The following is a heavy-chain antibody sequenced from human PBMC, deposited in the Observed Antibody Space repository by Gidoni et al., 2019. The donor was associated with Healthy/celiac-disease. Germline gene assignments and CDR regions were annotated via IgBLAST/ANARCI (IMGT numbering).Heavy chain of an antibody. J-gene: IGHJ4*02. D-gene: IGHD2-15*01. CDR2: IFSIDEK. CDR3: ARIICSGRSCYFDY. CDR1: GLPLSNARMG. V-gene: IGHV2-26*01. Sequence: QLTLTESGPVLVKPTETHTLPCTVSGLPLSNARMGVSWIRQPPGKALEWLAHIFSIDEKSYSTPLKSRLPISKDTSKIQVVLTMTNMHPSDTATYYCARIICSGRSCYFDYWGQGTLVTVSS.